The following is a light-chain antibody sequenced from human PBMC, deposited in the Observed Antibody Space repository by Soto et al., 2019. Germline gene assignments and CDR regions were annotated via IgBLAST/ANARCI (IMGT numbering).Light chain of an antibody. V-gene: IGKV3-20*01. CDR3: QRYGSLWT. J-gene: IGKJ1*01. Sequence: EIVLTQSPGTLSLSPGERATLSCRASQSVTSSYLAWYQQKPGQAPRLLIYGASSRATGIRDRFSGSGSGTDFTLTISRLEPEDVAVYYCQRYGSLWTFGQGTKVDIK. CDR2: GAS. CDR1: QSVTSSY.